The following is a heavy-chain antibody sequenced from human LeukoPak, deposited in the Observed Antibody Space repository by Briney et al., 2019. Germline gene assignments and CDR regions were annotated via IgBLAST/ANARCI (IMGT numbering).Heavy chain of an antibody. CDR3: ARKDSAGDYFDY. J-gene: IGHJ4*02. Sequence: GGSLRLSCAASGFTFSSYEMNWVRQAPGKGLEWVSYISSSGSTIYYADSVKGRFTISRDNAKNSLYLQMNSLRAEDTAVYYCARKDSAGDYFDYWAREPWSPSPQ. CDR1: GFTFSSYE. V-gene: IGHV3-48*03. CDR2: ISSSGSTI. D-gene: IGHD2-15*01.